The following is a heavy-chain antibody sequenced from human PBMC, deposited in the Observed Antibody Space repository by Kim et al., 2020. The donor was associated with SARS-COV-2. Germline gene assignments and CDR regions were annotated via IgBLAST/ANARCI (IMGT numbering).Heavy chain of an antibody. Sequence: ASVKVSCKASVYTFTSYDINWVRQATGQGLDGMGWMNPNSGNTGKAQKFQGGVTMNSNTSISTAYMELSSLRSEDTDVYYCARGLPYYDYVWGSLYYYGKDVWGQGTTVVVSS. CDR2: MNPNSGNT. V-gene: IGHV1-8*01. CDR1: VYTFTSYD. D-gene: IGHD3-16*01. J-gene: IGHJ6*01. CDR3: ARGLPYYDYVWGSLYYYGKDV.